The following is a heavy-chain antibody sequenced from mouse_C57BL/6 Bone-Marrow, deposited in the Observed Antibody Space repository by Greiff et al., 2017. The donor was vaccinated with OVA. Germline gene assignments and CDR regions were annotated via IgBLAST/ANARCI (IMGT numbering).Heavy chain of an antibody. V-gene: IGHV2-2*01. CDR3: ARTLNWSAWFAY. Sequence: VMLVESGPGLVQPSQSLSITCTVSGFSFTSSGVHWVRQSPGKGLEWLGVIWSGGSTDYNAAFISRLSISKDNAKSQVFFKMNSLQADDTAIYYCARTLNWSAWFAYWGQGTLVTVSA. J-gene: IGHJ3*01. D-gene: IGHD4-1*01. CDR2: IWSGGST. CDR1: GFSFTSSG.